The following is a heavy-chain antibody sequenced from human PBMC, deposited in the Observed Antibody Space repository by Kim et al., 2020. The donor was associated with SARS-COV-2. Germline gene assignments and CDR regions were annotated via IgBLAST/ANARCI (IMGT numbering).Heavy chain of an antibody. CDR1: GYTFTSYG. V-gene: IGHV1-18*01. D-gene: IGHD2-2*01. CDR2: ISAYNGNT. J-gene: IGHJ6*02. CDR3: ARDHASKDIVVVHGVPYYYYGMDV. Sequence: ASVTVSCKASGYTFTSYGISWVRQAPGQGLEWMGWISAYNGNTNYAQKLQGRVTMTTDTSTSTAYMELRSLRSDDTAVYYCARDHASKDIVVVHGVPYYYYGMDVWGQGTTVTVSS.